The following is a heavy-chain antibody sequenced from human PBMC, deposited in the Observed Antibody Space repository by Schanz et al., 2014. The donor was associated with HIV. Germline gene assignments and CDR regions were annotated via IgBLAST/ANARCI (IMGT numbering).Heavy chain of an antibody. D-gene: IGHD5-12*01. CDR2: IWFDGTQK. V-gene: IGHV3-33*01. CDR1: GFTFRNYG. CDR3: VRDQSLWGSGYTYFDH. J-gene: IGHJ4*02. Sequence: VQLVESGGALVQPGKSLRLSCAASGFTFRNYGIHWVRQAPGKGLSWVAVIWFDGTQKIYADSVKGRFTIARDNSKNTLYLQMNSLRVEDTAVYHCVRDQSLWGSGYTYFDHWGQGTQVTVSS.